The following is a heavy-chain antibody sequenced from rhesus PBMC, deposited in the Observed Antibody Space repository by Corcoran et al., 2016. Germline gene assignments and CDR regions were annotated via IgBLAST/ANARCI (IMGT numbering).Heavy chain of an antibody. D-gene: IGHD6-31*01. CDR3: ARDPATGYFDF. V-gene: IGHV4-80*01. Sequence: QVQLQASGPGLVKPSETLSLICIVSVSSISANWWSWIRQPPGEGLEWIGEIDGSFGTTNYRPSLKSRVTISKDASRNQLSLKVTSVTAADTAVYYCARDPATGYFDFWGQGVLVPVSS. CDR1: VSSISANW. J-gene: IGHJ4*01. CDR2: IDGSFGTT.